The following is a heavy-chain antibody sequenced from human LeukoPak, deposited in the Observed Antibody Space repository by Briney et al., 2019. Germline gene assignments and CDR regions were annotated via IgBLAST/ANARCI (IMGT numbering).Heavy chain of an antibody. J-gene: IGHJ4*02. D-gene: IGHD4-17*01. Sequence: GGSLRLSCAASGFTFTSYWMHWVRQAPGKGRVWVSRMNADGNSINYADSVKGRFTISRDNAKNTLYLQMNSLSSEDTAVYYCAREGALGYGHYAYDYWGQGTLVTVSS. CDR1: GFTFTSYW. V-gene: IGHV3-74*01. CDR3: AREGALGYGHYAYDY. CDR2: MNADGNSI.